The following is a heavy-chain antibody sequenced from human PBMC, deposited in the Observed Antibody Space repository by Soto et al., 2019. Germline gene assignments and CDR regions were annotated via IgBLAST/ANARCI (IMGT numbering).Heavy chain of an antibody. V-gene: IGHV3-23*01. CDR3: AKKATGAGGYFYMDV. CDR1: GFSFSNYA. J-gene: IGHJ6*03. D-gene: IGHD3-10*01. CDR2: ISGSSGNT. Sequence: GGSLRLSCAASGFSFSNYAMNWVRQAPGRGLECVSVISGSSGNTYYADFVKGRFTISRDNSKNTLYLQMSSLRAEDTAVYYCAKKATGAGGYFYMDVWGKGTTVTVSS.